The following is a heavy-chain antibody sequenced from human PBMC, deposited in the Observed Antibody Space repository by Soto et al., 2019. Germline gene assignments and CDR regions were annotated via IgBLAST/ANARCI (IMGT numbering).Heavy chain of an antibody. CDR2: ISTNGDST. Sequence: EVQLVESGGGLVQPGGSLRLSCAASGFTFGSYPMHWVRQAPGKGLEYVSAISTNGDSTFYANSVKGRFTISRDNSKNTLYLQMGSLRAGDMGVYYCAREGMSRPRWVFDYWGQGTLVPASS. CDR3: AREGMSRPRWVFDY. CDR1: GFTFGSYP. D-gene: IGHD6-13*01. V-gene: IGHV3-64*01. J-gene: IGHJ4*02.